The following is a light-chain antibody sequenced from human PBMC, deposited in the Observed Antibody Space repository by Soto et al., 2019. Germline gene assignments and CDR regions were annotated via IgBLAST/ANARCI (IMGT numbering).Light chain of an antibody. J-gene: IGLJ2*01. CDR1: SSDVGGYNF. V-gene: IGLV2-14*03. CDR2: DVS. CDR3: SSYTSSYSVV. Sequence: QSVLTQPASVSGSPGQSITISCTGTSSDVGGYNFVSWYQHHPGKAPKVMIYDVSNRPSGVSNRFSGSKSGNTASLTISGLQAEDEADYHCSSYTSSYSVVFGGGTKLTAL.